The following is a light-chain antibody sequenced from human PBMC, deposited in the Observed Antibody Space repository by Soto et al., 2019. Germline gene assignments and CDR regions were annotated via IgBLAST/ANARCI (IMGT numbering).Light chain of an antibody. CDR3: QTWGTGVV. CDR1: SGHSSDA. J-gene: IGLJ2*01. Sequence: QPVLTQSPSASASLGASVKLTCTLSSGHSSDAIAWHQQQPEKGPPHLMKLNSAGSHSKGDGIPDRCTGSSSGAESYLTLSSLQSEDEADYYCQTWGTGVVFGGGTKLTVL. CDR2: LNSAGSH. V-gene: IGLV4-69*02.